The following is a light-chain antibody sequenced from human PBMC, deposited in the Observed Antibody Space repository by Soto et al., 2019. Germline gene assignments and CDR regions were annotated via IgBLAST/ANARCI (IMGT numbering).Light chain of an antibody. CDR1: QSISST. J-gene: IGKJ1*01. Sequence: EIEMTQSPANVSVSPGERATLSWRSSQSISSTVAWYQQKPGQAHRLIIYGASTRATGIPARFSGSESGTEFTLTISSLQSEDFAVYYCQQYKYWPTWTCGQGTKLDIK. CDR2: GAS. V-gene: IGKV3-15*01. CDR3: QQYKYWPTWT.